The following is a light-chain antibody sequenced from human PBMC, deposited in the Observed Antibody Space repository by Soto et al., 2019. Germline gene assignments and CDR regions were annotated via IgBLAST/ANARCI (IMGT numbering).Light chain of an antibody. J-gene: IGKJ1*01. CDR2: RTS. V-gene: IGKV3-20*01. CDR1: QTISSVY. CDR3: QQYATTPWT. Sequence: EIVLTQSPGTLSLSPGERATLSCRASQTISSVYLAWYQQTPGQSPRLLIYRTSSRAPVIPDRFSGSGSGPDFTLTISRLEPEDFAVYHCQQYATTPWTFGQGTKVEIK.